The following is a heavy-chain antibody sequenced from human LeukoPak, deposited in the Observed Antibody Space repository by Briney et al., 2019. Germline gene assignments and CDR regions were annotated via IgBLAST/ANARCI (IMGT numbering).Heavy chain of an antibody. CDR3: ARGHTAMVTFDY. D-gene: IGHD5-18*01. V-gene: IGHV1-2*06. CDR2: INPNSGGT. J-gene: IGHJ4*02. CDR1: GYTFTGYY. Sequence: GASVKVSCKASGYTFTGYYLHWVRQAPGQGLEWMGRINPNSGGTNYAQKFQGRVTMTRDTSISTAYMELSRLRSDDTAVYYCARGHTAMVTFDYWGQGTLVTVSS.